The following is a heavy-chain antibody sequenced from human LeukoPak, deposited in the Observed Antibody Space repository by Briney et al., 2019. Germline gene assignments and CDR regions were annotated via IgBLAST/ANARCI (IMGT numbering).Heavy chain of an antibody. CDR2: ISSSSSYI. V-gene: IGHV3-21*01. D-gene: IGHD2-2*01. Sequence: GGSLRLSCAASGFTFSSYSMNWVRQAPGKGLEWVSSISSSSSYIYYADSVRGRFTISRDNAKNSLYLQMNSLRAEDTAVYYCAILPIVVVPAATPIDYWGQGTLVTVSS. CDR1: GFTFSSYS. CDR3: AILPIVVVPAATPIDY. J-gene: IGHJ4*02.